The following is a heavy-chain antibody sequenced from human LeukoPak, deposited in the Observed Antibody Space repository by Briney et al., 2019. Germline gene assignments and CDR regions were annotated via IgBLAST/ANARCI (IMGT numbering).Heavy chain of an antibody. J-gene: IGHJ4*02. Sequence: PSETLSLTCTVSGGPIKSHYWNWIRQPPGKGLEWIGYVSYGGSTNYNPSLKSRVSISVDTSKNQFFLKLSSVTAADTAVYYCARPGSDWDMGPFDFWGQGTLVTVSS. CDR1: GGPIKSHY. CDR2: VSYGGST. V-gene: IGHV4-59*08. D-gene: IGHD6-19*01. CDR3: ARPGSDWDMGPFDF.